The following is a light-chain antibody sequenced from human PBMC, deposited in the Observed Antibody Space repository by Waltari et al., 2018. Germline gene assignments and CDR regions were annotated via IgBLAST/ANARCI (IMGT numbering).Light chain of an antibody. V-gene: IGKV3-20*01. CDR3: QQYGGSTGT. CDR2: GVS. Sequence: IVLTQSPATLSLSPGERATLSCRASQSISNNYLAWYQHKPGQGPRLLSYGVSNRATGIPDRFSGSGSGTDFTLSISRLEPDDFAVYYCQQYGGSTGTFGQGTKVEI. CDR1: QSISNNY. J-gene: IGKJ1*01.